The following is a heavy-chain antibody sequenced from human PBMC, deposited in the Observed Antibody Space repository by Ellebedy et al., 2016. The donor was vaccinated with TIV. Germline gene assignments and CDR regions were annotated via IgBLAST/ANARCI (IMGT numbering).Heavy chain of an antibody. CDR3: AREDLLASSSPDHYGMDV. V-gene: IGHV1-46*01. CDR2: IHPSGGST. CDR1: GYTFTNYY. J-gene: IGHJ6*02. D-gene: IGHD6-6*01. Sequence: AASVKVSCKASGYTFTNYYMNWVRQAPGQGLEGMGIIHPSGGSTTYAQKFQGRVTMTRDTSTSTVYMELSSLTSEDTAVYYCAREDLLASSSPDHYGMDVWGHGTTVTVSS.